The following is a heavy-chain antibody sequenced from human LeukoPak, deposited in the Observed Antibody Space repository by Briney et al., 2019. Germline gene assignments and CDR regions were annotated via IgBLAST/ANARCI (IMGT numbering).Heavy chain of an antibody. V-gene: IGHV1-2*02. CDR1: GYTFTGYY. CDR3: ARTHPRYYYDSSPQNWFDP. J-gene: IGHJ5*02. Sequence: EASVKVSCKASGYTFTGYYMHWVRQAPGQGLEWTGWINPNSGGTNYAQKFQGRVTMTRDTSISTAYMELSRLRSDGTAVYYCARTHPRYYYDSSPQNWFDPWGQGTLVTVSS. CDR2: INPNSGGT. D-gene: IGHD3-22*01.